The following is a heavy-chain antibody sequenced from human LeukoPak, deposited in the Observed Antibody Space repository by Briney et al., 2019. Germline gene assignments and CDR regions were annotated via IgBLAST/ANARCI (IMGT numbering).Heavy chain of an antibody. J-gene: IGHJ4*02. CDR2: SKNKVNDYTT. CDR3: ARGRYSYGYFDY. CDR1: GFTFSDHH. Sequence: GGSLRLSCAASGFTFSDHHMDWVRQAPGKGLEWVGRSKNKVNDYTTEYAASVKGRFTISRDDSKNSLYLQMNSLKTEDTAVYYCARGRYSYGYFDYWGQGTLVTVSS. D-gene: IGHD5-18*01. V-gene: IGHV3-72*01.